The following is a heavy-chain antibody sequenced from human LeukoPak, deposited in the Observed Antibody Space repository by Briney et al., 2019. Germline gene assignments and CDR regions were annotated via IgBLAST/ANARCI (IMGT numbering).Heavy chain of an antibody. D-gene: IGHD1-7*01. J-gene: IGHJ6*02. CDR3: ARTIAQYSNTWLYYYYGLDV. CDR2: ISAGSEDS. V-gene: IGHV3-23*01. CDR1: GFTFGGYA. Sequence: PGGSLRLPCTASGFTFGGYAMSWVRHAPGKGLEWVSSISAGSEDSYYADSVKGRFTISRDNSKSTLYLQMNSLRADDTAVYYCARTIAQYSNTWLYYYYGLDVWGQGTTVTVSS.